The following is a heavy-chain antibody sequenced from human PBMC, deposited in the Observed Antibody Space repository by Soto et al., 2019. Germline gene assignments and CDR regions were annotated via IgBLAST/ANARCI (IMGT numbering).Heavy chain of an antibody. Sequence: SETLSLTCSVSGDSISTSYWSWIRQDPGKGLEWIGYIYYSGSTYYNPSLKSRVTISVDTSKNQFSLKLSSVTAADTAVYYCARLDSSGYYYGYYFDYWGQGTLVTVSS. V-gene: IGHV4-59*06. CDR2: IYYSGST. CDR1: GDSISTSY. J-gene: IGHJ4*02. D-gene: IGHD3-22*01. CDR3: ARLDSSGYYYGYYFDY.